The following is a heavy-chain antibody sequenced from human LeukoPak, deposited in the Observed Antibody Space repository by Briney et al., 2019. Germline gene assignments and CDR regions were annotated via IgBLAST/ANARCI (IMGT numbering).Heavy chain of an antibody. D-gene: IGHD4-17*01. CDR1: GYTFTSYD. Sequence: GASVKVSCKASGYTFTSYDINWVRQATGQGLEWMGWMNPNSGNTGYAQKFQGRVTMTRNTSISTAYMELSSLRSEDTAVYYCAKATCPTVTSCYYYYYMDVWGKGTTVTVSS. J-gene: IGHJ6*03. CDR2: MNPNSGNT. V-gene: IGHV1-8*01. CDR3: AKATCPTVTSCYYYYYMDV.